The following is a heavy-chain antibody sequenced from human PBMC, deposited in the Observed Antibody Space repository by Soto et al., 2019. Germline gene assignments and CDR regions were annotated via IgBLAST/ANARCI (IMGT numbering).Heavy chain of an antibody. Sequence: ETLSLTCAVSGYSISSGYYWGWIRQPPGKGLEWMGIIYPGDSDTRYSPSFQGQVTISADKSISTAYLQWSSLKASDTAMYYCARLSGCSSTSCYTHMDVWGQGTTVTVS. CDR1: GYSISSGYY. J-gene: IGHJ6*02. V-gene: IGHV5-51*01. CDR3: ARLSGCSSTSCYTHMDV. D-gene: IGHD2-2*02. CDR2: IYPGDSDT.